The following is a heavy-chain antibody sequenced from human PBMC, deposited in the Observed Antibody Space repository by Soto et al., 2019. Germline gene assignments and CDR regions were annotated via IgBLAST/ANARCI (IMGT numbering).Heavy chain of an antibody. CDR1: GFTFSSYS. D-gene: IGHD2-21*01. CDR3: ARSRNAVIYYYGMDV. CDR2: ISSSSSTI. V-gene: IGHV3-48*02. Sequence: EVQLVESGGGLVQPGGSLRLSCAASGFTFSSYSMNWVRQAPGKGLEWVSYISSSSSTIYYADSVKGRVTISRDNAKNSLYLQMNSLRDEDTAVYYCARSRNAVIYYYGMDVWGQGTTVTVSS. J-gene: IGHJ6*02.